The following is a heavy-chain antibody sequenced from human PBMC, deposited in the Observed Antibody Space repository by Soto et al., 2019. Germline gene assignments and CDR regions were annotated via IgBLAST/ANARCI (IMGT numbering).Heavy chain of an antibody. CDR3: ARGLGYCSGGSCYGAAVAAIDY. CDR2: IDWDDDK. D-gene: IGHD2-15*01. V-gene: IGHV2-70*01. Sequence: GSGPTLVNPTQTLTLTCTFSGFSLSTSGMCVSWIRQPPGKALEWLALIDWDDDKYYSTSLKTRLTISKGTSKNQVVLTMTNMDPVDTATYYCARGLGYCSGGSCYGAAVAAIDYWCQGTLVTV. CDR1: GFSLSTSGMC. J-gene: IGHJ4*02.